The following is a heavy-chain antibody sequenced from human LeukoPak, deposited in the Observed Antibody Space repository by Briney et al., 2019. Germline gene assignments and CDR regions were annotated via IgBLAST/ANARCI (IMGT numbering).Heavy chain of an antibody. Sequence: GGSLRLSCAASGFTFSSYAMSWVRQAPGKGLEWVSAISGSGGSTYYADSVKGWFTISRDNSKNTLYLQMNSLRAEDTAVYYYAKVDTAMVTEVPFDYWGQGTLVTVSS. D-gene: IGHD5-18*01. CDR3: AKVDTAMVTEVPFDY. J-gene: IGHJ4*02. CDR2: ISGSGGST. V-gene: IGHV3-23*01. CDR1: GFTFSSYA.